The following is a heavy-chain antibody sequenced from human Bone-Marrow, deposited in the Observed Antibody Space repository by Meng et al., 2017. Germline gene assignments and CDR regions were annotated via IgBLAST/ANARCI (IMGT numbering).Heavy chain of an antibody. V-gene: IGHV3-43D*04. CDR2: ISWDGGST. CDR1: GFTFDDYA. D-gene: IGHD2-2*01. Sequence: LSLTCAASGFTFDDYAMHWVRQAPGKGLEWVSLISWDGGSTYYADSVKGRFTISRDNSKNSLYLQMNSLRAEDTALYYCAKDGYCSSTSCYHNYYYGMDVWGQATTVTVSS. CDR3: AKDGYCSSTSCYHNYYYGMDV. J-gene: IGHJ6*02.